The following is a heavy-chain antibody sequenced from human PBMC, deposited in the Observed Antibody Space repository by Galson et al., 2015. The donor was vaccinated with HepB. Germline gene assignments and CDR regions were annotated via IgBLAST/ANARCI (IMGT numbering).Heavy chain of an antibody. V-gene: IGHV3-74*01. CDR1: GFTFSSYW. Sequence: SLRLSCAASGFTFSSYWMHWVRHAPGKGLVWVSRINSDGSSTSYADSVKGRFTISRDNAKNTLYLQMNSLRAEDTAVYYCAREGYSSGWSLKHYYYGMDVWGQGTTVTVSS. D-gene: IGHD6-19*01. CDR2: INSDGSST. J-gene: IGHJ6*02. CDR3: AREGYSSGWSLKHYYYGMDV.